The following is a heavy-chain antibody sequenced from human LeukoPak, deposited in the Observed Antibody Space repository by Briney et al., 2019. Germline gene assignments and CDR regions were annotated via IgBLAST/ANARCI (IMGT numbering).Heavy chain of an antibody. D-gene: IGHD1-26*01. J-gene: IGHJ4*02. V-gene: IGHV3-15*01. Sequence: GGPLRLSCAASGFTFINAWMAWVREGPGEGLEWVGRIKAKAHGGTIEYAAPVKGRFTISRDDSKNTLYLQMNSLKTEDTAVYYCTTDGVGVEGATYDNWGQGTLVSVSS. CDR2: IKAKAHGGTI. CDR1: GFTFINAW. CDR3: TTDGVGVEGATYDN.